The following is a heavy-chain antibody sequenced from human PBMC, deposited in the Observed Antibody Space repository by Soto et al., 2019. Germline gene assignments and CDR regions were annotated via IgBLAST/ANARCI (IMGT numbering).Heavy chain of an antibody. D-gene: IGHD5-18*01. CDR3: ARGLWSVDY. J-gene: IGHJ4*02. CDR2: IWYDGGNK. CDR1: GFTFSSYG. Sequence: QVQLVESGGGVVQPGRSLRLSCAASGFTFSSYGMHWVRQAPGKGLEWVAVIWYDGGNKYYADSVKGRFTISRDNSKNTLYRQMNSLRAEDTAVYYCARGLWSVDYWGQGTLVSVSS. V-gene: IGHV3-33*01.